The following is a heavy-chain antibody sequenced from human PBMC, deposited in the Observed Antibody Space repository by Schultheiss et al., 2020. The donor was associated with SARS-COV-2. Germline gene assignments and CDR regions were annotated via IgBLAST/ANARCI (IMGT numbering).Heavy chain of an antibody. CDR1: GYTFTSYD. V-gene: IGHV1-24*01. Sequence: ASVKVSCKASGYTFTSYDINWVRQAPGQGLEWMGGFDPEDGETIYAQKFQGRVTMTEDTSTDTAYMELSSLRSEDTAVYYCATRYVLRFLEWLPFDYWGQGTLVTVSS. CDR3: ATRYVLRFLEWLPFDY. CDR2: FDPEDGET. J-gene: IGHJ4*02. D-gene: IGHD3-3*01.